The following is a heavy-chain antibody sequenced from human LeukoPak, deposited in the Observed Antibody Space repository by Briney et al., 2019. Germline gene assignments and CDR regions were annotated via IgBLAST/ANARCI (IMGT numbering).Heavy chain of an antibody. CDR3: ATYHFRGDTHYFDY. CDR2: IYYSGST. J-gene: IGHJ4*02. Sequence: SETLSLTCTVSGGSVSSYNWTWIRQPPGKGLEWIAHIYYSGSTNYNPSLKSRVTISVDTSKNQFSLKLSSVTAADTAVYYCATYHFRGDTHYFDYWGQGILVTVSS. CDR1: GGSVSSYN. D-gene: IGHD3-10*02. V-gene: IGHV4-59*02.